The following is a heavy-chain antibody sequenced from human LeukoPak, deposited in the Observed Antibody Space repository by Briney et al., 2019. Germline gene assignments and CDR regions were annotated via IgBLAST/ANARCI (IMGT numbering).Heavy chain of an antibody. CDR2: INPNSGGT. V-gene: IGHV1-2*02. CDR3: AREQWPQGYNLDY. CDR1: GYTFTGYY. Sequence: ASVKVSCKASGYTFTGYYMHWVRQAPGQGLEWMGWINPNSGGTNYAQKFQGRVTMTRDTSISTAYMELSRLRSDDTAVYYCAREQWPQGYNLDYWGQGTLVTVSS. D-gene: IGHD6-19*01. J-gene: IGHJ4*02.